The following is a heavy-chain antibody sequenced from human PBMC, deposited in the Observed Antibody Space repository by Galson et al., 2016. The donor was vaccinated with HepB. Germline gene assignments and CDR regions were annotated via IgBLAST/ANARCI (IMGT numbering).Heavy chain of an antibody. CDR2: ISYDGTNK. CDR3: ARNYYDTVGRFDK. Sequence: SLRLSCAGSGFTFSSFAMSWVRQAPGKGLEWVATISYDGTNKYYADSVKGRFPITSDNSKNTLYLQINSLSVEDTAVYYCARNYYDTVGRFDKWGQGTLVTVSS. J-gene: IGHJ4*02. D-gene: IGHD3-22*01. V-gene: IGHV3-30-3*01. CDR1: GFTFSSFA.